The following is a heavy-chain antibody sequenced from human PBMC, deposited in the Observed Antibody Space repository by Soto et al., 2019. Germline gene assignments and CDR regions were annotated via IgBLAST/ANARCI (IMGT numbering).Heavy chain of an antibody. J-gene: IGHJ5*01. Sequence: GGSLRLSCAASGFTFSSDSMGWVRQAPGKGLEWVSSISSSGSFMNYADSVKGRFTISRDNAKNSLYLQMSSLKDEDTAVYYCARDPPTGTTLDWFDSWGQGNLVTVSS. CDR2: ISSSGSFM. D-gene: IGHD1-7*01. CDR3: ARDPPTGTTLDWFDS. V-gene: IGHV3-21*01. CDR1: GFTFSSDS.